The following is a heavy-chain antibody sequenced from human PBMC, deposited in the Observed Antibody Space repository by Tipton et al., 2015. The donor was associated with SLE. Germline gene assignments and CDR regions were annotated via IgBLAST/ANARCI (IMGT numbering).Heavy chain of an antibody. CDR1: GGSFSDYY. CDR2: IYSGGST. J-gene: IGHJ4*02. D-gene: IGHD3-16*02. Sequence: LSLTCAVYGGSFSDYYMSWIRQAPGKGLEWVSVIYSGGSTYYADSVKGRFTISRDNSKNTLYLQMNSLRAEDTAVYYCADRTFDYWGQGTLVTVSS. CDR3: ADRTFDY. V-gene: IGHV3-66*02.